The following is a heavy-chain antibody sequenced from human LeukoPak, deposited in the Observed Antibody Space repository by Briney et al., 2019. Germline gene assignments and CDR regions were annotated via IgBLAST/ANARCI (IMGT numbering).Heavy chain of an antibody. V-gene: IGHV4-34*01. CDR3: ARRVRSADYRLDN. J-gene: IGHJ4*02. CDR1: GGSFTIYS. Sequence: PSETLSLTCAVYGGSFTIYSWTWIRQPPGKSLEWVGDINPSGNTQYNPSLKSRVTISLDASKSQFYLKMNSVTTADTAVYYCARRVRSADYRLDNWGQGTLVTVSS. D-gene: IGHD4-11*01. CDR2: INPSGNT.